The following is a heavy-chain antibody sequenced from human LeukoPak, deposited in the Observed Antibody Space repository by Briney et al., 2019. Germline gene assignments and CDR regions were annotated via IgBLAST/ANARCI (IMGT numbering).Heavy chain of an antibody. D-gene: IGHD3-22*01. CDR1: GFTFSSYA. CDR3: AKGRVGSSGYYSFDY. CDR2: ISGSGGST. V-gene: IGHV3-23*01. J-gene: IGHJ4*02. Sequence: GGSLRLSCAASGFTFSSYAMSWVRQAPGKGLEWVSAISGSGGSTYHADSVKGRFTISRDNSKNTLYLQMNSLRAEDTAVYYCAKGRVGSSGYYSFDYWGQGTLVTVSS.